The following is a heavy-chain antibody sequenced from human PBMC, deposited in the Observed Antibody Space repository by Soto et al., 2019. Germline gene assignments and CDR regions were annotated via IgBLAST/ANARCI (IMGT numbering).Heavy chain of an antibody. CDR1: GGSFTSNNW. CDR2: IYRTGST. CDR3: ASRDPGTSVDY. J-gene: IGHJ4*02. Sequence: PSETLSLTCAVSGGSFTSNNWWTWVRQPPGQGLEWIGEIYRTGSTNYNRSLKSPATISLDKYENQFSLKVTSLTAADTAVYYCASRDPGTSVDYWGQGTLVTVSS. V-gene: IGHV4-4*02. D-gene: IGHD1-7*01.